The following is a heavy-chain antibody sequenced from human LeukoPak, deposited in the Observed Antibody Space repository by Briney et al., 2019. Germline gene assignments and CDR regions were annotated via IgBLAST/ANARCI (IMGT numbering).Heavy chain of an antibody. CDR1: GYTFTGYF. CDR3: ARVTGLGWFGDYRTPYYYYYMDV. Sequence: ASVKVSCKASGYTFTGYFMHWVRQAPGQGLEWMGWINPNSGGTNYAQKLQGRVTMTTDTSTSTAYMELRSLRSDDTAVYYCARVTGLGWFGDYRTPYYYYYMDVWGKGTTVTISS. V-gene: IGHV1-2*02. D-gene: IGHD3-10*01. CDR2: INPNSGGT. J-gene: IGHJ6*03.